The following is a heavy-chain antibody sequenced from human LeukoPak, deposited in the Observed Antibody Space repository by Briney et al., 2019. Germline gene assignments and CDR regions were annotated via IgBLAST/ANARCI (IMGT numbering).Heavy chain of an antibody. D-gene: IGHD6-19*01. CDR3: ATDRAQRGWYQGGY. J-gene: IGHJ4*02. CDR2: TCTSGST. Sequence: SETLSLTCTVSGGSISSYYWSWIRQPAGKGLECIARTCTSGSTNYNPSLKSRVTMSVDTSKNQFSLKLTTVTAAATTVYYCATDRAQRGWYQGGYWGGGTLVAVSS. V-gene: IGHV4-4*07. CDR1: GGSISSYY.